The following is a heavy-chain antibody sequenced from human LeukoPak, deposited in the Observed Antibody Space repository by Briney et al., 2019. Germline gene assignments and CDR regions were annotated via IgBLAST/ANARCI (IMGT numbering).Heavy chain of an antibody. CDR1: GYTFTGYY. CDR2: INPNSGGT. V-gene: IGHV1-2*02. Sequence: ASVKVSCKASGYTFTGYYMHWVRQTPGQGLEWMGWINPNSGGTNYAQKFQGRVTMTRDTSISTAYMELSRLRSDDTAVYYCARGPPWGYYMDVWGKGTTVTVSS. CDR3: ARGPPWGYYMDV. D-gene: IGHD7-27*01. J-gene: IGHJ6*03.